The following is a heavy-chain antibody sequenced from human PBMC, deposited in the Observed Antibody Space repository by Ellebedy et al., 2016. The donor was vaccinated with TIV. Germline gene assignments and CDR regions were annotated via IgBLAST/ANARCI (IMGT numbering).Heavy chain of an antibody. D-gene: IGHD6-19*01. V-gene: IGHV4-4*07. CDR3: ARDGVYASGWYSDY. J-gene: IGHJ4*02. Sequence: MPSETLSLTCSVSGGSITSYYWSWIRQPAGKGLEWLGRIYSTGSTGGTNSSPSLKSRISMSVDRSKNQFSLKLTSVTAADTAVYFLARDGVYASGWYSDYWGQGTQVTVSA. CDR2: IYSTGSTGGT. CDR1: GGSITSYY.